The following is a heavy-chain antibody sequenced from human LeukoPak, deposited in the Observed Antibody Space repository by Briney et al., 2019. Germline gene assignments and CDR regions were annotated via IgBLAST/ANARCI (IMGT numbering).Heavy chain of an antibody. CDR3: ARGVAVGSFDY. CDR1: GDSVSSDGAT. D-gene: IGHD6-19*01. Sequence: SQTLSLTCDISGDSVSSDGATWNWISQSPARGLEWLGRTYYRSKWYNDYAVSVKSRITINPDTSKNQFSLQLNSVTPEDTAVYYCARGVAVGSFDYWGQGTLVTVSS. J-gene: IGHJ4*02. CDR2: TYYRSKWYN. V-gene: IGHV6-1*01.